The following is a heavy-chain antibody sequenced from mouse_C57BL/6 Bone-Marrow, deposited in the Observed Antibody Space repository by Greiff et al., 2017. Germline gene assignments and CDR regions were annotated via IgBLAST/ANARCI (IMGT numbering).Heavy chain of an antibody. CDR1: GYTFTSYW. CDR2: IYPSDSET. J-gene: IGHJ3*01. Sequence: QVQLQQPGAELVMPGSSVKLSCKASGYTFTSYWMDWVKQRPGQGLEWIGNIYPSDSETHYNQKFKDKATLTVDKSSSTAYMQLSSLTSEDSAVYYCARGGQLRPLWFAYWGQGTLVTVSA. CDR3: ARGGQLRPLWFAY. V-gene: IGHV1-61*01. D-gene: IGHD3-2*02.